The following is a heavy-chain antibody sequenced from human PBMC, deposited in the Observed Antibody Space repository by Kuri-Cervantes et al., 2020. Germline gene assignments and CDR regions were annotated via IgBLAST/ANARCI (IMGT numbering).Heavy chain of an antibody. J-gene: IGHJ6*02. V-gene: IGHV1-69*02. D-gene: IGHD3-10*01. CDR2: IIPILGIA. Sequence: PEKVSCKASGGTFSSYTISWVRQAPGQGLEWMGRIIPILGIANYAQKFQCRVTITADKSTSTAYMELRSLRSDDTAVYYCARGDLAYYGMDVWGQGTTVTVSS. CDR3: ARGDLAYYGMDV. CDR1: GGTFSSYT.